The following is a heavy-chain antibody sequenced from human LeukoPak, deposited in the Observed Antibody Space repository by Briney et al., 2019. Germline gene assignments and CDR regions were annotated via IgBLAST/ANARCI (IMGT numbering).Heavy chain of an antibody. D-gene: IGHD2-2*02. V-gene: IGHV3-30*04. Sequence: HSGGSLRLSCATSGFTFSSYAFHWVRQAPGKGQEWVATMSFDVNNKYYADSVRGRFTISRDNSKNTLYLQMNSLRAEDTAVYSCAGGYCTSSSCYNDYWGQGTLVTVSS. CDR2: MSFDVNNK. CDR1: GFTFSSYA. CDR3: AGGYCTSSSCYNDY. J-gene: IGHJ4*02.